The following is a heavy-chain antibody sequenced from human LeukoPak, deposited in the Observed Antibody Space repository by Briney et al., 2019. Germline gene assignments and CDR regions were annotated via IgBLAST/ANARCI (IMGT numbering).Heavy chain of an antibody. D-gene: IGHD1-14*01. CDR3: ADGMGSPDHK. V-gene: IGHV1-18*01. CDR1: GYTFTSYG. CDR2: ISPYNGNT. J-gene: IGHJ4*02. Sequence: GASVKVSCKASGYTFTSYGITWVRQAPGQGLEWMGWISPYNGNTNYTQKLQGRVTMTTDTSTSTAYMELRSLRSDDTAVYYCADGMGSPDHKWGQGTLVTVSS.